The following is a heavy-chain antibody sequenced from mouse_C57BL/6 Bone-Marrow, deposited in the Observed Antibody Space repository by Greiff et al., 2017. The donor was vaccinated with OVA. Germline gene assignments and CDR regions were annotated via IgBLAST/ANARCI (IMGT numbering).Heavy chain of an antibody. J-gene: IGHJ4*01. CDR2: INPNNGGT. V-gene: IGHV1-26*01. CDR3: ARGYAMDY. Sequence: VQLQQSRPELVKPGASVKISCKASGYTFTDYYMNWVKQSHGKSLEWIGDINPNNGGTSYNQKFKGKATLTVDKSSSTAYMELRSLTSEDSAVYYCARGYAMDYWGQGTSVTVSS. CDR1: GYTFTDYY.